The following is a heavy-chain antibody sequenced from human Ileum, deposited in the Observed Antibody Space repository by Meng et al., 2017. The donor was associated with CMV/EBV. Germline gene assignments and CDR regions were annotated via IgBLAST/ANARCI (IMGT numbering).Heavy chain of an antibody. J-gene: IGHJ4*02. CDR2: IHTTDST. Sequence: VNMQETVPGLVKSSETLSLTCTLSGGSIGSYYWNWIRPPDGKGLEWIGRIHTTDSTNYNPSFKSRVTISVDTSKNQFSLKLTSMTAADTAVYYCARDTGTTGTGSLFDYWGQGILVTVSS. CDR3: ARDTGTTGTGSLFDY. CDR1: GGSIGSYY. V-gene: IGHV4-4*07. D-gene: IGHD1-1*01.